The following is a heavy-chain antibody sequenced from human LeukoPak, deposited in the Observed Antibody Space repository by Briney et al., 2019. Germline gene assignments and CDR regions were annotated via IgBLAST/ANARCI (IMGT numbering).Heavy chain of an antibody. CDR2: IKQDGSEK. J-gene: IGHJ6*02. V-gene: IGHV3-7*01. Sequence: GGSLRLSCAASGFTFSSYWMSWVRQAPGKGLEWVANIKQDGSEKYYVDSVKGRFTISRDNAKNSLYLQMNSLRAEDTAVYYCARWDPLDQVTAAHYYYYYGMDVWGQGTTVTVSS. CDR3: ARWDPLDQVTAAHYYYYYGMDV. CDR1: GFTFSSYW. D-gene: IGHD2-2*01.